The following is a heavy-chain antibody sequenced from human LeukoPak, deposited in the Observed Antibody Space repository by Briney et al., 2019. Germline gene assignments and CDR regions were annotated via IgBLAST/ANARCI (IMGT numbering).Heavy chain of an antibody. J-gene: IGHJ4*02. CDR3: ARWGYYYDSSGYYYPFDY. CDR2: ISSSGSTI. Sequence: GGSLRLSCAASGFTFSSYEMNWVRQAPGKGLEWVSYISSSGSTIYYADSVKGRFTISRDNAKNSLYLQMNSLRAEDTAVYYCARWGYYYDSSGYYYPFDYWGQGTLVTVSS. CDR1: GFTFSSYE. D-gene: IGHD3-22*01. V-gene: IGHV3-48*03.